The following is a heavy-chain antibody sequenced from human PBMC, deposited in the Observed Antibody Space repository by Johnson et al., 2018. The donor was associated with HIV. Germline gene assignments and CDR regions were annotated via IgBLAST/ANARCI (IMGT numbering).Heavy chain of an antibody. Sequence: QVQLVESGGGLVKPGGSPRLSCAASGFTFSDYYMSWIRQAPGKGLEWVSYISSSGSTIYYADSVKGRFTISRDNAKNSLYLQMNSLRAEDTAVYYCVWYCSGGCSSAFDIWGQGTMVTVSS. CDR3: VWYCSGGCSSAFDI. V-gene: IGHV3-11*04. CDR1: GFTFSDYY. J-gene: IGHJ3*02. CDR2: ISSSGSTI. D-gene: IGHD2-15*01.